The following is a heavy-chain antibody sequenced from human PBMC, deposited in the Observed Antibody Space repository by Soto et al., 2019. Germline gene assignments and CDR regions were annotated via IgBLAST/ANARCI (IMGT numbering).Heavy chain of an antibody. Sequence: TLSLTCTVSGGSISSGGYYWSWIRQHPGKGLEWIGYIYYSGSTYYNPSLKSRVTISVDTSKNQFSLKLSSVTAADTAVYYFARVNMGDYIWGSYRHLDYWGQGTLVTVSS. V-gene: IGHV4-31*03. CDR3: ARVNMGDYIWGSYRHLDY. D-gene: IGHD3-16*02. CDR2: IYYSGST. CDR1: GGSISSGGYY. J-gene: IGHJ4*02.